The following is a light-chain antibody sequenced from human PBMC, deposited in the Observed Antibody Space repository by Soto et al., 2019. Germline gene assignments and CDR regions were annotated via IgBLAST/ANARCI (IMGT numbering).Light chain of an antibody. CDR1: QSFLYSSNNKNY. V-gene: IGKV4-1*01. Sequence: DIVMTQSPDSLAVSLGERATINCKSSQSFLYSSNNKNYLAWYQQKPGQPPKLLIYWASTRESGVPDRFSGSGSGTDFTLTISSLQAEDVAVYYCQQYYSTPQAFGGGTKVDIK. J-gene: IGKJ4*01. CDR3: QQYYSTPQA. CDR2: WAS.